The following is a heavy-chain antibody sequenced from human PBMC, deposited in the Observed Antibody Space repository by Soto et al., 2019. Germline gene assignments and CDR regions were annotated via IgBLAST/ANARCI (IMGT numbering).Heavy chain of an antibody. V-gene: IGHV4-34*01. J-gene: IGHJ4*02. CDR2: INHSGST. CDR3: ARGGITGRINY. Sequence: PSETLSLTCAVFGGSFSGYYWSWIRQPPGKGLEWIGEINHSGSTNYNPSLKSRVTISVDTSKNQFSLKLSSVTAADTAVYYCARGGITGRINYWGQGTLVTVSS. CDR1: GGSFSGYY.